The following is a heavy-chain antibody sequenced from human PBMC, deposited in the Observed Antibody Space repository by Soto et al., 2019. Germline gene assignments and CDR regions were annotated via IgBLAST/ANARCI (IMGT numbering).Heavy chain of an antibody. CDR1: GFTFSSYA. V-gene: IGHV3-23*01. D-gene: IGHD5-18*01. CDR2: ISGSGGST. CDR3: AKDPGAYSYGYRFDS. J-gene: IGHJ4*02. Sequence: EVQLLESGGGLVQPGGSLRLSCAASGFTFSSYAMSWVRQAPGKGLEWVSAISGSGGSTYYADSVKGRFTISRDNSKNTLYLQLNNLRAEDTAVYFCAKDPGAYSYGYRFDSWGQGSLVAVSS.